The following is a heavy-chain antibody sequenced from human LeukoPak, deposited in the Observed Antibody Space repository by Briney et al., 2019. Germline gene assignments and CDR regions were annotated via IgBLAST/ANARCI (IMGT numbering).Heavy chain of an antibody. V-gene: IGHV1-8*01. CDR1: GYSFITYD. Sequence: ASVKVSCKASGYSFITYDINWVRQAPGQGLEWMGWMNPNSGNTGYAQNFQGRVTMTRNTSISTAYMELSGLRFDDTAVYYCARADYGSGSYPWGQGTRVTVSS. CDR3: ARADYGSGSYP. CDR2: MNPNSGNT. J-gene: IGHJ3*01. D-gene: IGHD3-10*01.